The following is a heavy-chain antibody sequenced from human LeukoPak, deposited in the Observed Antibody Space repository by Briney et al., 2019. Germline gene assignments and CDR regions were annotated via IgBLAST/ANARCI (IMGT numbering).Heavy chain of an antibody. V-gene: IGHV3-23*01. J-gene: IGHJ6*02. Sequence: GGSLRLSCAASGFTFNNDAMSWVRQAPGKGLEWVSAISNSGGATYYADSVKGRFTISRDNSKNTLFLHMNSLRVEDTAVYYCAKAPPAATKYYYGMDVWGQGTTVTVSS. CDR1: GFTFNNDA. D-gene: IGHD2-2*01. CDR3: AKAPPAATKYYYGMDV. CDR2: ISNSGGAT.